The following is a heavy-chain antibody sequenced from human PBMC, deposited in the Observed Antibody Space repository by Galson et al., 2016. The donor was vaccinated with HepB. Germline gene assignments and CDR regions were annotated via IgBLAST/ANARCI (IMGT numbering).Heavy chain of an antibody. CDR1: GYRFASYE. D-gene: IGHD4-11*01. J-gene: IGHJ5*02. CDR3: ARGGDYSNYWFDP. Sequence: SVKVSCKASGYRFASYEINWVRQAPGQGLEWMGWMNPDSGHTDYAQKFQGRVTMTRNTSITTAFMELSSLRSEDTAVYYCARGGDYSNYWFDPWGQGTLVTVSS. CDR2: MNPDSGHT. V-gene: IGHV1-8*01.